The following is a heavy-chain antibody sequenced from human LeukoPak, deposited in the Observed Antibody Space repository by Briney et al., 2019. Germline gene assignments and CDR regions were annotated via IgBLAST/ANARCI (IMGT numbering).Heavy chain of an antibody. CDR2: ISGSGVST. V-gene: IGHV3-23*01. J-gene: IGHJ3*02. D-gene: IGHD2-21*02. Sequence: GGSLRLSCAASGFTFSSYAMNWVRQAPGKGLEWVSGISGSGVSTYYADSVKGRFTFSRDNSKNTLYLQMNSLRAEDTAVYYCARPSVTAYDAFDIWGQGTMVTVSS. CDR1: GFTFSSYA. CDR3: ARPSVTAYDAFDI.